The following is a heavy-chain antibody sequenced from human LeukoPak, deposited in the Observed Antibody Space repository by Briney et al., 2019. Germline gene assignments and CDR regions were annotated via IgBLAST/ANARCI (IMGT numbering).Heavy chain of an antibody. D-gene: IGHD3-22*01. CDR3: ARGAYYYDSSGTQVDC. CDR1: GYTFTSYY. Sequence: ASVKVSCKASGYTFTSYYMHWVRQAPGQGLEWMGIINPSGGSTSYAQKFQGRVTMTRDMSTSTVYMELSSLRSEDTAVYYCARGAYYYDSSGTQVDCWGQGTLVTVSS. V-gene: IGHV1-46*01. CDR2: INPSGGST. J-gene: IGHJ4*02.